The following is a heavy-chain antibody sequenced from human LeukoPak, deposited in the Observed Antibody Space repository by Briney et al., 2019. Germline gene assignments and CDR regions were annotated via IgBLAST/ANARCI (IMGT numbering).Heavy chain of an antibody. CDR1: GFTFSSYW. V-gene: IGHV3-7*03. CDR3: AKLEDIVVVVAATGSGHAFDI. Sequence: GGSLRLSCAASGFTFSSYWMSWVRQAPGKGLEWVANIKQDGSEKYYVDSVKGRFTISRDNAKNSLYLQMNSLRAEDTAVYYCAKLEDIVVVVAATGSGHAFDIWGQGTMVTVSS. D-gene: IGHD2-15*01. CDR2: IKQDGSEK. J-gene: IGHJ3*02.